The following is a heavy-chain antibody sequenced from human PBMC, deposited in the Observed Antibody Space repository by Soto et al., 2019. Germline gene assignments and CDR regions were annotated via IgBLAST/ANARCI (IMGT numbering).Heavy chain of an antibody. CDR2: IYYSGST. CDR3: AREGMNQADWFDP. J-gene: IGHJ5*02. V-gene: IGHV4-30-4*01. CDR1: GGSISSGDYY. Sequence: SESLSLTCTVSGGSISSGDYYWIWIRQPPGKGLEWIGYIYYSGSTYYNPSLKSRVTISVDTSKNQFSLKLSSVTAADTAVYYCAREGMNQADWFDPWGQGTLVTVSS.